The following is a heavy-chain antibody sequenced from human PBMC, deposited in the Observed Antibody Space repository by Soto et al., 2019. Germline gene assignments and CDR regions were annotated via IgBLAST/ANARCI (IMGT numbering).Heavy chain of an antibody. J-gene: IGHJ4*02. CDR3: ASYDSSGYYFKRGDY. Sequence: QVQLVQSGAEVKKPGSSVKVSCKASGGTFSSYTISWVRQAPGQGLEWMGRIIPILGIANYAQKFQGRVTITADKSTSTAYMELSSLRSEDTAVYYCASYDSSGYYFKRGDYWGQGTLVTVSS. D-gene: IGHD3-22*01. CDR2: IIPILGIA. CDR1: GGTFSSYT. V-gene: IGHV1-69*02.